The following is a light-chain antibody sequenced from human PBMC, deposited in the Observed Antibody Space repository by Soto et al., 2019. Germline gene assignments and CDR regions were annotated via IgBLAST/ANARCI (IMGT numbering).Light chain of an antibody. CDR1: SSDVGGYNY. CDR3: SSYTSRSTLV. Sequence: QSALTQPASVSGSPGQSITISCTGTSSDVGGYNYVSWYQQHPGKAPKLMIYEVSNRPSGVSNRFSGSKSGNTASLTISGLQAEDEADYYCSSYTSRSTLVFGGRTQLTVL. V-gene: IGLV2-14*01. CDR2: EVS. J-gene: IGLJ2*01.